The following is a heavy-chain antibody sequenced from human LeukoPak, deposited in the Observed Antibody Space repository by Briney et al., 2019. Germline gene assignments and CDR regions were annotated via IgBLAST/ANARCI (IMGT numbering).Heavy chain of an antibody. Sequence: GGSLRLSCAASGFTFSTYDMHWVRQAPGKGLEWVAVIWYDGSNKYYADSVKGRFTISRDNSKNTLYVQMNSLRAEDTAVYYCAKDATPYNGIWDFFDHWGQGTPVTVSS. J-gene: IGHJ4*02. CDR2: IWYDGSNK. CDR3: AKDATPYNGIWDFFDH. CDR1: GFTFSTYD. V-gene: IGHV3-33*06. D-gene: IGHD5-24*01.